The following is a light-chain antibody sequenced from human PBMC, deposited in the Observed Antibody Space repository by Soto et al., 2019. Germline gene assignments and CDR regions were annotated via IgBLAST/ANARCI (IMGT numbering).Light chain of an antibody. V-gene: IGKV3-20*01. CDR1: QSLRRTY. CDR2: GAS. J-gene: IGKJ1*01. Sequence: EIVFKQSPSTVSVSPGETATLSCRASQSLRRTYVAWYQHKPGQAPRLLIYGASFRATGISDRFSGRGSGTDFTLSISRLEPEDSAVYYCQQYVTSPRTFGLGTKV. CDR3: QQYVTSPRT.